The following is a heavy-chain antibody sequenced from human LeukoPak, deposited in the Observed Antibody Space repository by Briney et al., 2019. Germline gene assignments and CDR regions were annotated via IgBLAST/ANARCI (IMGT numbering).Heavy chain of an antibody. CDR1: GFTFSNYN. CDR2: IRTDSRTI. CDR3: ARTLGATPDDY. D-gene: IGHD2-15*01. J-gene: IGHJ4*02. V-gene: IGHV3-48*04. Sequence: GGSLRLSCAASGFTFSNYNINWVRQAPGKGLEWISYIRTDSRTIYYADSVKGRFTISRDNSKNSLYLQLNSLRAEDTAVYYCARTLGATPDDYWGQGTLVTVSS.